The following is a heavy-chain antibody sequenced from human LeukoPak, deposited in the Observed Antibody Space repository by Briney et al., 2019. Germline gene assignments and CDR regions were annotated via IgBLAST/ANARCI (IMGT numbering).Heavy chain of an antibody. D-gene: IGHD3-9*01. CDR1: GFTFTSYS. Sequence: GGSLRLSCAASGFTFTSYSMNWVRQAPGKGLEWVAYVSSASGTIYYADSVKGRFTISRDNANNSLYLQMNSLKTEDTAVYYCTTDRYYDILTGYYILYYFDYWGQGTLVTVSS. CDR2: VSSASGTI. V-gene: IGHV3-48*04. CDR3: TTDRYYDILTGYYILYYFDY. J-gene: IGHJ4*02.